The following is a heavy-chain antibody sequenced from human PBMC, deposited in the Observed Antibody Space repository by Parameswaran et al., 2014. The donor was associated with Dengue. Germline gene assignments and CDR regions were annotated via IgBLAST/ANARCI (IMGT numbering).Heavy chain of an antibody. CDR2: ISSSGSTI. CDR3: ARDGGYYYGSARFDY. J-gene: IGHJ4*02. Sequence: VRQAPGKGLEWVSYISSSGSTIYYADSVKGRFTISRDNAKNSLYLQMNSLRAEDTAVYYCARDGGYYYGSARFDYWGQGTLVTVSS. V-gene: IGHV3-11*04. D-gene: IGHD3-10*01.